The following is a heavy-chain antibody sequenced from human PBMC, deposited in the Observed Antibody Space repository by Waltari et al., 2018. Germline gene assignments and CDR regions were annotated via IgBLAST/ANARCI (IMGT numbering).Heavy chain of an antibody. J-gene: IGHJ4*02. CDR2: ICYSGNT. CDR3: ARTFAYGSGTYNH. D-gene: IGHD3-10*01. V-gene: IGHV4-39*01. Sequence: QLQLQESGPGLVKPSATLSLTCTVSGGSISDGSFHWGWVRQSPGRGLGWIGSICYSGNTYSNPSLRSRVSISVDTSTNQFSLKLSSVTAADTAVYYCARTFAYGSGTYNHWGQGSLVTVSS. CDR1: GGSISDGSFH.